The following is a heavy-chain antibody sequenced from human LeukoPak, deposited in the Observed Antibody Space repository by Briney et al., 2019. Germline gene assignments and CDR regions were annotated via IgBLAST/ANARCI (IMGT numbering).Heavy chain of an antibody. CDR1: GGSFSGYY. CDR2: INHSGST. D-gene: IGHD3-10*01. V-gene: IGHV4-34*01. Sequence: SETLSLTCAVYGGSFSGYYWSWIRQPPGKGLEWIGEINHSGSTNYNPSLKSRVTISVDTSKNQFSLKLSSVTAADTAVYYCARASMVRGVIKLWGQGTLVTVSS. J-gene: IGHJ4*02. CDR3: ARASMVRGVIKL.